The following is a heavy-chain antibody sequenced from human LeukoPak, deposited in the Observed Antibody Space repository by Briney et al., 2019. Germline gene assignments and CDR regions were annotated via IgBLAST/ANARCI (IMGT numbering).Heavy chain of an antibody. CDR3: ARDHAYGGNAHTFDY. Sequence: SETLSLTCTVSGGSVSSGSYYWSWIRQPPGKGLEWIGYIYYSGSTNYNPSLKSRVTISVDTSKNQFSLKLSSVTAADTAVYYCARDHAYGGNAHTFDYWGQGTLVTVSP. CDR2: IYYSGST. J-gene: IGHJ4*02. V-gene: IGHV4-61*01. CDR1: GGSVSSGSYY. D-gene: IGHD4-23*01.